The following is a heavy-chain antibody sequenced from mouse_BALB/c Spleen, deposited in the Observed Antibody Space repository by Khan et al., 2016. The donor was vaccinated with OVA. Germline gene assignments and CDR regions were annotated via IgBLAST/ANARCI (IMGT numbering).Heavy chain of an antibody. Sequence: EVKLEVSGPGLVKPSQSLSLTCTVTGYSITSDYAWNWIRQFPGNKLEWMGYISYSGRTSYNPSLKSRISITRDTSKNQFFLQLNSVTTEDTATYYSARSVTITTVVATDFDYWGQGTTLTVSS. CDR3: ARSVTITTVVATDFDY. CDR1: GYSITSDYA. J-gene: IGHJ2*01. D-gene: IGHD1-1*01. CDR2: ISYSGRT. V-gene: IGHV3-2*02.